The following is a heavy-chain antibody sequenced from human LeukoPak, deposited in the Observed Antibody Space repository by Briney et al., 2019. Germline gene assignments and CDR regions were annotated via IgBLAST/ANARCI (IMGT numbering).Heavy chain of an antibody. CDR2: IYNDGST. Sequence: PGGSLRLSCADSGFTVSSNYMRWVRQAPGKGLEWVSIIYNDGSTYYADSMKGRFTISRDNSKNTLYLQVNSLRAEDTAMYYCARNILFAFDIWGQGTMVTVSS. CDR3: ARNILFAFDI. J-gene: IGHJ3*02. D-gene: IGHD2/OR15-2a*01. V-gene: IGHV3-53*01. CDR1: GFTVSSNY.